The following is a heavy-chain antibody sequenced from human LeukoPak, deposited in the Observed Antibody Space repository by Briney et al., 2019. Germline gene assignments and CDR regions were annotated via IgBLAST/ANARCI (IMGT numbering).Heavy chain of an antibody. J-gene: IGHJ3*02. D-gene: IGHD3-22*01. CDR1: GYTFTSYG. CDR2: ISAYNGNT. CDR3: ASTTDYYDSSGYYSRHAFDI. Sequence: GESLKISCKASGYTFTSYGISWVRRAPGQGLEWMGWISAYNGNTNYAQKLQGRVTMTTDTSTSTAYMELRSLRSDDTAVYYCASTTDYYDSSGYYSRHAFDIWGQGTMVTVSS. V-gene: IGHV1-18*01.